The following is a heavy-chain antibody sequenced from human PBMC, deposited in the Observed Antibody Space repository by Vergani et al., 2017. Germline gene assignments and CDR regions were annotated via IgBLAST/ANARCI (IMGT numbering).Heavy chain of an antibody. CDR3: VKEKIDLGSYFFDS. CDR2: ISGPGLST. CDR1: GFTFSNSA. V-gene: IGHV3-23*01. Sequence: EVHLLESGGGLVQSGGSLRLSCAASGFTFSNSAVSWVRQAPGRGLAWVSSISGPGLSTYHADPVKGRFSISRDNSKNTVFLQMHSLGAEDTAIYYCVKEKIDLGSYFFDSWGHGILVTVSS. J-gene: IGHJ4*01. D-gene: IGHD2/OR15-2a*01.